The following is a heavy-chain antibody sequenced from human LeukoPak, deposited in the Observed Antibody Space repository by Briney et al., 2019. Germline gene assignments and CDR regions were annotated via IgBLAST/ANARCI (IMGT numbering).Heavy chain of an antibody. CDR2: ISSNGGST. CDR3: ANWIQTHFDF. D-gene: IGHD1-1*01. CDR1: GFTFSSYA. V-gene: IGHV3-64*01. J-gene: IGHJ5*01. Sequence: GGSLRLSCAASGFTFSSYAMHWVRQAPGKGLEYVSGISSNGGSTYYANSVKGRFTISRDNSKNTIYLQMNSLRAEDTAVYYCANWIQTHFDFWGQETWSPSLQ.